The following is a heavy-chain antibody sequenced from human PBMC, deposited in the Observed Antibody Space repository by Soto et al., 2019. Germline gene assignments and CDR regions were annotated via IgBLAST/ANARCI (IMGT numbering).Heavy chain of an antibody. Sequence: GASVKVSCKASGYTFTSYGISWVRQAPGQGLEWMGWISAYNGNTNYAQKLQGRVTMTTDTSTSTAYMELRSLRSDDTAVYYCAREIVVVPAVRNYYYYYGMDVWGQGTTVTVSS. J-gene: IGHJ6*02. D-gene: IGHD2-2*01. CDR1: GYTFTSYG. CDR2: ISAYNGNT. CDR3: AREIVVVPAVRNYYYYYGMDV. V-gene: IGHV1-18*04.